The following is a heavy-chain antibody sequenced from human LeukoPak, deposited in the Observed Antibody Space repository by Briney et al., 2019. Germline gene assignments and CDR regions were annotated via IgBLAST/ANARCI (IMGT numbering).Heavy chain of an antibody. CDR3: ARHGSSGWYSGWFDP. CDR1: GGSISSYY. D-gene: IGHD6-19*01. Sequence: PSETLSLTCTVSGGSISSYYWSWIRQPPGKGLEWIGYIYYSGSTNYNPSLKSRVTISVDTPKNQFSLKLSSVTAADTAVYYCARHGSSGWYSGWFDPWGQGTLVTVSS. J-gene: IGHJ5*02. CDR2: IYYSGST. V-gene: IGHV4-59*01.